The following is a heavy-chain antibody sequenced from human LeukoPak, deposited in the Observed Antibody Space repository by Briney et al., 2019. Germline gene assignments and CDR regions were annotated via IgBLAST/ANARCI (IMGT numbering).Heavy chain of an antibody. V-gene: IGHV3-23*01. CDR1: GFTFSNCA. CDR2: VSDGGDTA. D-gene: IGHD5-18*01. J-gene: IGHJ4*02. CDR3: VKEVRGKSYGDY. Sequence: PGGSLRLSCAASGFTFSNCAMSWAREAPGKGLEWVSAVSDGGDTAYYADSVKGRFTISRDNSKNTVDLEMSSLRAEDTALYYCVKEVRGKSYGDYWGQGTLVTVSS.